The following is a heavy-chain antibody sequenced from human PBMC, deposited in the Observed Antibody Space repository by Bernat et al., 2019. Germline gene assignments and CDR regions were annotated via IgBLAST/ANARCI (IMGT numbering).Heavy chain of an antibody. V-gene: IGHV1-3*04. J-gene: IGHJ2*01. D-gene: IGHD3-10*01. CDR3: ARGPTTLWFGELRDWFFDL. CDR2: INTANGNT. Sequence: QVQLVQSGDELKKPGASVKVSCKASGYTFTNYAIHWVRQAPGQSPEWLGWINTANGNTKYSRRFQDRVTITRDTSASTAYMEVTSLQSEGTAVFYCARGPTTLWFGELRDWFFDLWGRGTLVTVSS. CDR1: GYTFTNYA.